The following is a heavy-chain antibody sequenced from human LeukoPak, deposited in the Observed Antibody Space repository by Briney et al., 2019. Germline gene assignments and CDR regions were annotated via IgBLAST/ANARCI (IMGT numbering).Heavy chain of an antibody. CDR3: ARANFLYCSSTTCLFDY. V-gene: IGHV1-2*02. J-gene: IGHJ4*02. D-gene: IGHD2-2*01. Sequence: ASVKASCKASGYTFTDYYMHWVRQAPGQGFEWMGWVNPNDGDTNYAQKFQGRVTMTRDTSISTAHMEVSRLRSDDTAVYYCARANFLYCSSTTCLFDYWGQGTLVTVSS. CDR1: GYTFTDYY. CDR2: VNPNDGDT.